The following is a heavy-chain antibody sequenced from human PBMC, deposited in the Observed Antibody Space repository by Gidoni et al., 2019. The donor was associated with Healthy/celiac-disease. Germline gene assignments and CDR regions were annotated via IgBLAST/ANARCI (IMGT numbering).Heavy chain of an antibody. Sequence: QVQLQQWGAGLLKPSETLSLTCAVQGGSFSGYYWSWIRQPPGKGLEWIGELNHSGSTNYNPSLKSRVTISVDTSKNQFSLKLSSVTAAGTAVYYCARREALTRSWFDPWGQGTLVTVSS. D-gene: IGHD1-26*01. CDR3: ARREALTRSWFDP. CDR2: LNHSGST. V-gene: IGHV4-34*01. J-gene: IGHJ5*02. CDR1: GGSFSGYY.